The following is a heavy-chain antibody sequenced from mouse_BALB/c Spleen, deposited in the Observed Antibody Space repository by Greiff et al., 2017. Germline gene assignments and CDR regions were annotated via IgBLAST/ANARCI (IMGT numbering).Heavy chain of an antibody. CDR2: IRNKANGYTT. CDR1: GFTFTDYY. J-gene: IGHJ2*01. CDR3: ARDLYGLDY. V-gene: IGHV7-3*02. Sequence: EVKVVESGGGLVQPGGSLRLSCATSGFTFTDYYMSWVRQPPGKALEWLGFIRNKANGYTTEYSASVKGRFTISRDNSQSILYLQMNTLRAEDSATYYCARDLYGLDYWGQGTTLTVSS. D-gene: IGHD1-2*01.